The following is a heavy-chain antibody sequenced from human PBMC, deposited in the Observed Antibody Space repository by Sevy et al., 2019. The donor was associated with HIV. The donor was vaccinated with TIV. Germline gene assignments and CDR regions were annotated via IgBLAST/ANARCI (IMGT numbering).Heavy chain of an antibody. V-gene: IGHV3-30*18. CDR2: ISFDGNKR. D-gene: IGHD2-15*01. Sequence: GGSLRLSCAASGFTFSSHGMHWVRRAPGKGLEWVGLISFDGNKRYYPGSVKGRFTISRDNSKNTLYLQMNGLGAEDTAAYYCAKGEGYCSGGSCNPGVSWGQGTLVTVSS. CDR1: GFTFSSHG. CDR3: AKGEGYCSGGSCNPGVS. J-gene: IGHJ5*02.